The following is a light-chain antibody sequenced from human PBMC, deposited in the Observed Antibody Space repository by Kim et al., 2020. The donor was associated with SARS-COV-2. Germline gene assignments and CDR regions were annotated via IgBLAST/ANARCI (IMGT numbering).Light chain of an antibody. V-gene: IGLV2-14*03. J-gene: IGLJ1*01. Sequence: HSTPTSCTGTGGVTASFDVISAYQQRPGKIPRVIIYDVIKRPPAVSSRSSGSKSGNAASLTISGLQTEDEADYYFSSYTGHVTYVFGGGTKVTVL. CDR3: SSYTGHVTYV. CDR1: GGVTASFDV. CDR2: DVI.